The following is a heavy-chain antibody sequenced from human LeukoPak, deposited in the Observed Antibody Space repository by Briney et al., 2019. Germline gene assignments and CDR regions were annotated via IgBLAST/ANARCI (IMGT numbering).Heavy chain of an antibody. CDR1: GYTFTSYD. J-gene: IGHJ4*02. V-gene: IGHV1-8*01. CDR3: ARTYVPTSYYFDY. D-gene: IGHD2-2*01. Sequence: ASVKVSCKASGYTFTSYDINWVRQATGQGLEWMGWMNPNSGNTGYAQKFQGRVTMTRNASISTAYMELSSLRSEDTAVYYCARTYVPTSYYFDYWGQGTLVTVSS. CDR2: MNPNSGNT.